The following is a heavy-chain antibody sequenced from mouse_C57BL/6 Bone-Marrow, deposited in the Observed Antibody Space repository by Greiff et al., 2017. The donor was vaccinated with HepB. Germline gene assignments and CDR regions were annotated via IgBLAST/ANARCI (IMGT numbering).Heavy chain of an antibody. D-gene: IGHD1-1*01. CDR1: AYEFPSHD. CDR3: ARRGYGSSYRYFDV. Sequence: VQLKESGGGLVQPGESLKLSCESNAYEFPSHDMSWVRKTPEKRLELVAAINSDGGSTYYPDTMERRFIISRDNTKRTLYLQMSSLRSEDTALYYCARRGYGSSYRYFDVWGTGTTVTVSS. V-gene: IGHV5-2*01. CDR2: INSDGGST. J-gene: IGHJ1*03.